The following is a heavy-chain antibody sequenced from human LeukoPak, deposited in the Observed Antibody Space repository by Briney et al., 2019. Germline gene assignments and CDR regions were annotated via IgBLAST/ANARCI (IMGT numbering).Heavy chain of an antibody. J-gene: IGHJ4*02. V-gene: IGHV3-7*01. Sequence: GGSLRLSCAASGFTFSTYWMSWVRQAPGKGLEWVAHIKQDGSEKYYVDSVKGRFTISRDNAKNSLYLQMNSLRAEDTAVYYCARGGFGYVCFDYWGQGTLVTVSS. CDR2: IKQDGSEK. CDR1: GFTFSTYW. CDR3: ARGGFGYVCFDY. D-gene: IGHD3-16*01.